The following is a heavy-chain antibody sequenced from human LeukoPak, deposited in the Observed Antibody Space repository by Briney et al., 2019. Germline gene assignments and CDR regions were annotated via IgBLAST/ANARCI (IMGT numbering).Heavy chain of an antibody. CDR2: ISGSGGST. Sequence: GGSLRLSCAASGFTFSSYSMNWVRQAPGKGLEWVSAISGSGGSTYYADSVKGRFTISRDNSKNTLYLQMNSLRAEDTAVYYCAKSNNYYDSGEFDPWGQGTLVTVSS. D-gene: IGHD3-10*01. CDR3: AKSNNYYDSGEFDP. J-gene: IGHJ5*02. CDR1: GFTFSSYS. V-gene: IGHV3-23*01.